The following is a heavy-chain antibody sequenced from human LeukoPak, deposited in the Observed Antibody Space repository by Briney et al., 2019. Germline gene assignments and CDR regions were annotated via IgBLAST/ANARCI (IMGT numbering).Heavy chain of an antibody. CDR2: IHYSGRP. D-gene: IGHD3-16*01. J-gene: IGHJ6*02. CDR3: ARFGVDYDMDV. V-gene: IGHV4-59*01. Sequence: SETLSLTCTVSGDSMSDSYWTWIRQPPGKGLEWIGQIHYSGRPDYNPSLKSRVTISVDTSKNQLSLKVTSVTGADTAVYYCARFGVDYDMDVWGQGTTVTVSS. CDR1: GDSMSDSY.